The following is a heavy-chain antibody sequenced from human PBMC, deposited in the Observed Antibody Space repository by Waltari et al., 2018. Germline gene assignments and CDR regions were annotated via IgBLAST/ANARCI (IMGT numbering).Heavy chain of an antibody. CDR2: ISSSSSYI. CDR1: GFTFSSYS. CDR3: AGGFTIFGEAAYYFAD. D-gene: IGHD3-3*01. J-gene: IGHJ4*02. V-gene: IGHV3-21*04. Sequence: EVQLVESGGSLVKPGGSLRLACAASGFTFSSYSMNWVRQAPGKVLEWVSSISSSSSYISYADCVNGRVTISRAKSKNTLYLQKNSLRAEDMDVYYCAGGFTIFGEAAYYFADWGTGTLVTLS.